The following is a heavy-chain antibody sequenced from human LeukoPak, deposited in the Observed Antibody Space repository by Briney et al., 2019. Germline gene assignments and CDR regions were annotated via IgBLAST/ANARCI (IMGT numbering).Heavy chain of an antibody. J-gene: IGHJ4*02. CDR1: GGSISSYY. CDR2: IYYSGST. Sequence: SQTLSLTCTVSGGSISSYYWSWIRQPPGKGLEWIGYIYYSGSTNYNPSLKSRVTISVDTSKNQFSLKLSSVTAADTAVYYCARRKRGFDYWGQGTLVTVSS. CDR3: ARRKRGFDY. D-gene: IGHD1-14*01. V-gene: IGHV4-59*01.